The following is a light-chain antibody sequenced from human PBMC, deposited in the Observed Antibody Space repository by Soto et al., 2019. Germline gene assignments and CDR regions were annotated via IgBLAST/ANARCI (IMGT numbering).Light chain of an antibody. J-gene: IGLJ1*01. V-gene: IGLV2-8*01. CDR2: GVS. Sequence: QSALTQPPSASGSPGQSVTISCTGTSSDVGGYNYVSWYQQHPGKAPKLMIYGVSKRPSGVPDRFSGSKSGNTASLTVSGLQAEDEADYYCSSYAGRNNFVIGTGTKLTVL. CDR3: SSYAGRNNFV. CDR1: SSDVGGYNY.